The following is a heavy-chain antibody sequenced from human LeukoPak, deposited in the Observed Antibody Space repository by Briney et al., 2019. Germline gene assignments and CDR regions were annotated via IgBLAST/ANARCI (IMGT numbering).Heavy chain of an antibody. J-gene: IGHJ5*02. Sequence: PSETLSLTCTVSGGSISSSSYYWGWIRQPPGKGLEWIGSIYYSGSTYYNPSLKSRVTISVDTSKNQFSLKLSSVTAADTAVYYCARTEIDYDSSGYYDNWFDPWGQGPWSPSPQ. CDR1: GGSISSSSYY. CDR2: IYYSGST. CDR3: ARTEIDYDSSGYYDNWFDP. D-gene: IGHD3-22*01. V-gene: IGHV4-39*01.